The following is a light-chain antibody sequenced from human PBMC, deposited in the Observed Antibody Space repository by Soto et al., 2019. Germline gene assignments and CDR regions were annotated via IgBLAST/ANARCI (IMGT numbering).Light chain of an antibody. CDR1: SSNIGNNL. V-gene: IGLV1-47*01. J-gene: IGLJ7*01. CDR3: VAWDDSLRCAI. Sequence: QSVLTQPPSASGTPGQSVIISCSGSSSNIGNNLVYWYQQVPGMAPKLLIYANSQRPSGVPDRFSGSKSGTSASLAISGLRSEDEADSYCVAWDDSLRCAIFGGGTQLTVL. CDR2: ANS.